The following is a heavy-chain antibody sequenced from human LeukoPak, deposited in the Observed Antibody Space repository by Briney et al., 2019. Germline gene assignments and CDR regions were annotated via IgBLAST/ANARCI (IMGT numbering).Heavy chain of an antibody. V-gene: IGHV4-34*01. Sequence: SETLSLTCAVYGGSFSGYYWSWIRQPPGKGLEWIWEINHSGSTNYNPSLKSRVTISVDTSKNQFSLKLSSVTAADTAVYYCARFSQFYGFDIWGQGTMVTVSS. D-gene: IGHD5-24*01. CDR3: ARFSQFYGFDI. CDR2: INHSGST. J-gene: IGHJ3*02. CDR1: GGSFSGYY.